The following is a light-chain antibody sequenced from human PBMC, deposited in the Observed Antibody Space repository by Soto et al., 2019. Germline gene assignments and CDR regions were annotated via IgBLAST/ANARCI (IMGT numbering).Light chain of an antibody. CDR1: QSISSW. J-gene: IGKJ4*01. CDR2: DAS. CDR3: QQDNSYSLT. V-gene: IGKV1-5*01. Sequence: DIQMTKSPSTLSASVGDRVTITCRASQSISSWLAWYQQKPGKAPKLLIYDASSLESGVPSRFSGSGSGTEFTLTISSLQPDDFATYYCQQDNSYSLTFGGGAKVDIK.